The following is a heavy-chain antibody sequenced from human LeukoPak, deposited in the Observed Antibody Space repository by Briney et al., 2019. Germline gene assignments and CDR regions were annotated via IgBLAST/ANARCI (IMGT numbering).Heavy chain of an antibody. J-gene: IGHJ5*01. V-gene: IGHV3-21*01. CDR3: VRLRRNSDRSYYYYYYDS. D-gene: IGHD3-10*01. Sequence: PGGSLRLSCVASGLTFSDYSINWVRRAPGRGLEWVSSINYTSTPIYCADAVRGRFTISRDNAKSSLYLQMDSLRAEDTAVYYCVRLRRNSDRSYYYYYYDSWGQGILVTVSS. CDR1: GLTFSDYS. CDR2: INYTSTPI.